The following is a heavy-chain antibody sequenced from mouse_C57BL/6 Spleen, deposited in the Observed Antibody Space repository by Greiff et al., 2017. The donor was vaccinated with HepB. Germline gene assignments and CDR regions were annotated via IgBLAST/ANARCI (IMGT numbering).Heavy chain of an antibody. J-gene: IGHJ2*01. CDR1: GYTFTSYW. D-gene: IGHD2-5*01. CDR2: IDPNSGGT. V-gene: IGHV1-72*01. Sequence: QVQLQQPGAELVKPGASVKLSCKASGYTFTSYWMHWVKQRPGRGLEWIGRIDPNSGGTKYNEKFKSKATLTVDKPSSTAYMQLSSLTSEDSAVYYGAREWAQTIVTTRYFDYWGQGTTLTVSS. CDR3: AREWAQTIVTTRYFDY.